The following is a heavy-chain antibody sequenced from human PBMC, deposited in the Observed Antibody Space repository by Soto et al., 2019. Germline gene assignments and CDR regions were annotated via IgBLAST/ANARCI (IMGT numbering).Heavy chain of an antibody. CDR3: ARAVVTKYDY. D-gene: IGHD2-15*01. Sequence: SETLSLTCAVSGDSIGSGGYSWSWIRQPPGKGLEWIGYIYHSGSTYYNPSLKSRVTISVDRSKNQFSLKLSSVTAADTAVYYCARAVVTKYDYWGQGTLVTVSS. V-gene: IGHV4-30-2*01. CDR2: IYHSGST. CDR1: GDSIGSGGYS. J-gene: IGHJ4*02.